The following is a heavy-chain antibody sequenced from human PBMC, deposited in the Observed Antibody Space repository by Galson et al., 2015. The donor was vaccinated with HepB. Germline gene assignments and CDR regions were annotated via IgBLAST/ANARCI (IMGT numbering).Heavy chain of an antibody. J-gene: IGHJ4*02. Sequence: SLRLSCAVSGFTFSTYSMNWVRQAPGKGLEWVSSISSTSSYIYYADSVKGRFTISRDSAKNSLYLQMNSLRAEDTAVYYCARDGGMIYDYVWGSYLYTSFDSWGQGTLVTVSS. CDR2: ISSTSSYI. D-gene: IGHD3-16*02. CDR1: GFTFSTYS. CDR3: ARDGGMIYDYVWGSYLYTSFDS. V-gene: IGHV3-21*01.